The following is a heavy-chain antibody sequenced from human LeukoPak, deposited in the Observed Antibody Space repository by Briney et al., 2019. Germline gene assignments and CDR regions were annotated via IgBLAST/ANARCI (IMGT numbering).Heavy chain of an antibody. V-gene: IGHV4-39*07. D-gene: IGHD6-13*01. CDR3: ARLRLAAGRKSYYYYGMDV. J-gene: IGHJ6*02. CDR2: IYYSGST. CDR1: GFTVSSNY. Sequence: IPGGSLRLSCAASGFTVSSNYMSWVRQAPGKGLEWIGSIYYSGSTYYNPSLKSRVTISVDTSKNQFSLKLSSVTAADTAVYYCARLRLAAGRKSYYYYGMDVWGQGTTVTVSS.